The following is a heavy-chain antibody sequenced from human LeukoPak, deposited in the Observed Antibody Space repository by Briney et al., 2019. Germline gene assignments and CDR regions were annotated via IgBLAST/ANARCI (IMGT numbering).Heavy chain of an antibody. J-gene: IGHJ6*03. CDR2: ISWNSGSI. D-gene: IGHD2-2*01. CDR1: GFTFDDYA. V-gene: IGHV3-9*01. Sequence: GGSLRLSCAASGFTFDDYAMHWVRQAPGKGLEWVSGISWNSGSIGYADSVKGRFTISGDKDKNSVYLQMTSLRAEDTAVYYCARESGSRSYYYYMDVWGKGTTVTVSS. CDR3: ARESGSRSYYYYMDV.